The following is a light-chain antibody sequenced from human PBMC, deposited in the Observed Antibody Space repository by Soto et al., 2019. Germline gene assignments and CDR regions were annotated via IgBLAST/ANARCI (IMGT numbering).Light chain of an antibody. J-gene: IGKJ2*01. V-gene: IGKV1-33*01. CDR3: QQNNNLPYT. CDR2: AAS. Sequence: DIQMTQSPSSLSASVGDRVTITCQASRDISNYLNWYQQKAGKAPKLLIYAASNLETGVPSRFSGSGSGTDVTFTISRLQPEYIATYYCQQNNNLPYTFGQGTKLEIK. CDR1: RDISNY.